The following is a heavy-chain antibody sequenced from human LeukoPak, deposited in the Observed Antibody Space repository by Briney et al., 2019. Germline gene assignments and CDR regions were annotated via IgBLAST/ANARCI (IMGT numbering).Heavy chain of an antibody. D-gene: IGHD2-2*01. J-gene: IGHJ5*02. CDR3: ARAKIVVVPAAEGPSDP. Sequence: GGSLRLSCAASGFTFSSYAMSWVRQAPGKGLEWVSAISGSGGSTYYADSVKGRFTISRDNAKNSLYLQMNSLRAEDTAVYYCARAKIVVVPAAEGPSDPWGQGTLVTVSS. CDR2: ISGSGGST. V-gene: IGHV3-23*01. CDR1: GFTFSSYA.